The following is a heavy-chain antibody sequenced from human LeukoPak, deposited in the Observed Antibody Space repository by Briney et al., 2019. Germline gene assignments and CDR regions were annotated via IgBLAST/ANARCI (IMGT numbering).Heavy chain of an antibody. J-gene: IGHJ6*02. CDR2: TYYRSKWYN. D-gene: IGHD6-13*01. CDR1: GDSVSSTTVA. V-gene: IGHV6-1*01. CDR3: ARDPMTAAGSKDGMDV. Sequence: SQTLSLTCAISGDSVSSTTVAWNWIRQSPSRGLEWLGRTYYRSKWYNDYAVSVKSRISVNPDTSKNQFSLQLNSVTPEDTAVYYCARDPMTAAGSKDGMDVWGQGTTVTVSS.